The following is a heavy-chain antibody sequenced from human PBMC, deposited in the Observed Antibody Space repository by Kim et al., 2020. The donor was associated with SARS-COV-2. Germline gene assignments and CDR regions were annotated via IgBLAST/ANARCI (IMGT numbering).Heavy chain of an antibody. CDR1: GYSFTSYW. CDR2: IYPGDSDT. Sequence: GESLKISCKGSGYSFTSYWIGWVRQMPGKGLEWMGIIYPGDSDTRYSPSFQGQVTISADKSISTAYLQWSSLKASDTAMYYCARHGMDDYYDSSGSPYFDYWGQGTLVTVSS. V-gene: IGHV5-51*01. CDR3: ARHGMDDYYDSSGSPYFDY. J-gene: IGHJ4*02. D-gene: IGHD3-22*01.